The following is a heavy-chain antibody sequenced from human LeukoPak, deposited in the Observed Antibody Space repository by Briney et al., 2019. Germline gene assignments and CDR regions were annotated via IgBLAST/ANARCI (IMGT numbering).Heavy chain of an antibody. CDR2: ITSDRTT. Sequence: GGSLRLSCAASAFTFRNYAMSWVRQAPGKGLEWVSSITSDRTTYYADSVKGRFTISRDNSKNTLYLQMSTLRADDTATYYCAKGQERTRIAARPSALDFWGQGTLVTVSS. V-gene: IGHV3-23*01. J-gene: IGHJ4*02. D-gene: IGHD6-6*01. CDR3: AKGQERTRIAARPSALDF. CDR1: AFTFRNYA.